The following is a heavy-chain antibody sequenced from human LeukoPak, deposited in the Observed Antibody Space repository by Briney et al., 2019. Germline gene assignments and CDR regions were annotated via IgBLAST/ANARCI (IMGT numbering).Heavy chain of an antibody. CDR2: ISYDGSNK. J-gene: IGHJ4*02. CDR3: AKGVGATTY. D-gene: IGHD1-26*01. Sequence: PGGSLRLSCAASGFTFSSYAMHWVRQAPGKGLEWVAVISYDGSNKYYADSVKGRFTISRDSSKNTLYLQMNSLRAEDTAVYYCAKGVGATTYWGQGTLVTVSS. V-gene: IGHV3-30-3*01. CDR1: GFTFSSYA.